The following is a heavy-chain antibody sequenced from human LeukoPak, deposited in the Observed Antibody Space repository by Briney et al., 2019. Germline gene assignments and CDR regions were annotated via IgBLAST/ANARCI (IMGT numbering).Heavy chain of an antibody. D-gene: IGHD2-15*01. CDR3: ASPVVVVATREVDY. CDR1: GFTFSCYA. V-gene: IGHV3-23*01. J-gene: IGHJ4*02. Sequence: GGSLRLSCAASGFTFSCYAMSWVRQAPGKGLEVVSAISGSGGSTYYADSVKGRFTISRDNSKNTLYLQMNSLRAEDTAVYYCASPVVVVATREVDYWGQGTLVTVSS. CDR2: ISGSGGST.